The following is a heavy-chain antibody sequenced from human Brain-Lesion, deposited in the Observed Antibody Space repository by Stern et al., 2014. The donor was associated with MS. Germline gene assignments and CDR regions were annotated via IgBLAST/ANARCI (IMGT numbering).Heavy chain of an antibody. J-gene: IGHJ6*02. CDR1: GYTFTGYY. Sequence: QLVQSGAEVKKPGASVKVSCKTSGYTFTGYYIHWVRQAPGQGLEWMAWINPNTGGTKYAQKFQGRVTMSRDTSISTAYVELSSLTSDDTAVYYCARDQRGITIFGVVTDYYYLGMDVWDQGTTVTVSS. V-gene: IGHV1-2*02. CDR2: INPNTGGT. CDR3: ARDQRGITIFGVVTDYYYLGMDV. D-gene: IGHD3-3*01.